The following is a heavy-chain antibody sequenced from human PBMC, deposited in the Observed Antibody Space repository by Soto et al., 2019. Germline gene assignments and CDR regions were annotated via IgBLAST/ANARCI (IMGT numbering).Heavy chain of an antibody. CDR3: AKERRDILTGYKGVGYGMDV. CDR2: ISYDGSNK. V-gene: IGHV3-30*18. CDR1: GFTFSSHG. Sequence: HPGGSLRLSCAASGFTFSSHGMHWVRQAPGKGLEWVAVISYDGSNKYYADSVKGRFTISRDNSKNTLYLQMNSLRAEDTAVYYCAKERRDILTGYKGVGYGMDVWGQGTTVTVSS. D-gene: IGHD3-9*01. J-gene: IGHJ6*02.